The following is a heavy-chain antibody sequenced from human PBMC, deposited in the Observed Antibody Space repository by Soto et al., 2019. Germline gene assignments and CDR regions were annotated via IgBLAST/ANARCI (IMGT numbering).Heavy chain of an antibody. CDR1: GFTFSSYA. CDR2: ISYDGSNK. Sequence: QVQLVESGGGVVQPGRSLRLSCAASGFTFSSYAMHWVRQAPGKGLEWVAVISYDGSNKYYADSVKGRFTISRDNSKNPLYLQMNSLGAEDTAVYYCARFWNYAGGAGYYYYYGMDVWGQGTTVTVSS. D-gene: IGHD1-7*01. J-gene: IGHJ6*02. CDR3: ARFWNYAGGAGYYYYYGMDV. V-gene: IGHV3-30-3*01.